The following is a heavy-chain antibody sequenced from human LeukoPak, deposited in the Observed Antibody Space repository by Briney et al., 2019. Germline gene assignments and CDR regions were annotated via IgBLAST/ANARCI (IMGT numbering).Heavy chain of an antibody. J-gene: IGHJ6*03. V-gene: IGHV4-39*01. CDR1: GGSIRSSSYC. Sequence: SETLSLTCTVSGGSIRSSSYCWGWICQPPGKGLEWIGSIYYSGTTYYNPSLKSRVTISVDTSKNQFSLRLSSVTAADTAVYYCARHPYYYYYMDVWGKGSTVTVSS. CDR2: IYYSGTT. CDR3: ARHPYYYYYMDV.